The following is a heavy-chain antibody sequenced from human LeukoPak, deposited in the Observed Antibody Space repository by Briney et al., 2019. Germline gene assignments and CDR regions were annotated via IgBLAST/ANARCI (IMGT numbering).Heavy chain of an antibody. D-gene: IGHD6-6*01. CDR3: ARGSGRIAAPRGYVDY. V-gene: IGHV4-34*01. CDR2: INHSGST. Sequence: SETLSLTCAVCGESFSVYYGRWIRKPRGKGLEWIGEINHSGSTNYSASLKSRVTISVDTSKNEFSLKLSSVTAADTAVYYCARGSGRIAAPRGYVDYWGQGTLATVSS. J-gene: IGHJ4*02. CDR1: GESFSVYY.